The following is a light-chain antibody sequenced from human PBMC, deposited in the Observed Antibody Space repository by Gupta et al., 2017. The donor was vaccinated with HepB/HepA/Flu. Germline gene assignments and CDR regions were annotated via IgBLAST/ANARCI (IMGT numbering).Light chain of an antibody. V-gene: IGKV3-15*01. Sequence: ETVMTQSPATLSVSPGERATLSCRASQSLSSNLAWYQQKPGQAPRLFMYGASTRATGIPARFSGSGSGTESTLTISSLQSEDFAVYFCQQDNNWPFTFGHGTKVEIK. CDR2: GAS. CDR1: QSLSSN. CDR3: QQDNNWPFT. J-gene: IGKJ3*01.